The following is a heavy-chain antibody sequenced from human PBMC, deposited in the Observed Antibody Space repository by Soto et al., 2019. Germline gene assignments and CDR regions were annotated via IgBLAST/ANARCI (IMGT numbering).Heavy chain of an antibody. CDR1: GFTFSGSA. V-gene: IGHV3-73*01. CDR3: TRQGDTAMVTGY. J-gene: IGHJ4*02. Sequence: PGGSLRLSCAASGFTFSGSAMHWVRQASGKGLEWVGRIRSKANSYATAYAASVKGRFTISRDDSKNTAYLQMNSLKTEDTAVYYCTRQGDTAMVTGYWGQGTLVTVSS. D-gene: IGHD5-18*01. CDR2: IRSKANSYAT.